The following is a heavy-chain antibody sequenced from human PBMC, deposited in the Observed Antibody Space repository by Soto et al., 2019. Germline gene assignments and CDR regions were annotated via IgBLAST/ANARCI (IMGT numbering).Heavy chain of an antibody. CDR2: ISNSGDTI. J-gene: IGHJ6*02. D-gene: IGHD2-2*01. Sequence: EVPLLESGGGLVQPGGSLRLSCVASGFTFSYYTMSLGGKAPGRGLEWVSGISNSGDTIYYADSVKGRFTISRDNFKNTLYLPMNSLSADDTAVYYCAEPVPAPTHYDYDDMDVWGQGTTVTVSS. CDR3: AEPVPAPTHYDYDDMDV. V-gene: IGHV3-23*01. CDR1: GFTFSYYT.